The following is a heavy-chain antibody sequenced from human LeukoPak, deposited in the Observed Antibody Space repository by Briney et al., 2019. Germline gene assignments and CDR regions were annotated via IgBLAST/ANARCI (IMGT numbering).Heavy chain of an antibody. V-gene: IGHV4-38-2*02. Sequence: PSETLSLTCSVSGYPINSGYCWGWFRQSPGKGLEWIGSIYSTGTTYDNRSLKRRVSISVDPSKNQFSLKLRSVTAADTAVYYCASRATVANIYFDSWGQGNLVTVSS. J-gene: IGHJ4*02. CDR3: ASRATVANIYFDS. CDR1: GYPINSGYC. D-gene: IGHD5-12*01. CDR2: IYSTGTT.